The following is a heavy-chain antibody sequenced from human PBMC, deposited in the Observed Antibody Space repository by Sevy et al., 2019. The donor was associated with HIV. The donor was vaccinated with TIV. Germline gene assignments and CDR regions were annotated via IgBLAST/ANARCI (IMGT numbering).Heavy chain of an antibody. J-gene: IGHJ4*02. CDR2: IWYDGSNK. Sequence: GGSLRLSCAASGFTFSSYGMHWVRQAPGKGLEWVAVIWYDGSNKYYADSVKGRFTISRDNSKNTLYLQMNSLRAEDTAVYYCARGRGTVTYYFDYWGQGTLVTVSS. CDR1: GFTFSSYG. D-gene: IGHD4-17*01. V-gene: IGHV3-33*01. CDR3: ARGRGTVTYYFDY.